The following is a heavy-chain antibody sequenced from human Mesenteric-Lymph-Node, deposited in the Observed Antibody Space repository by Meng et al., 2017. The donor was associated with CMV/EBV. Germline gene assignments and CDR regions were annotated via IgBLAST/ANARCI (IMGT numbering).Heavy chain of an antibody. J-gene: IGHJ4*02. CDR2: IYPGDSNT. Sequence: GESLKISCKASEYSFTTYWIAWVRQIPGKGLEWMGIIYPGDSNTKYSPSFQGQVTISADKSVTTAYLQWSSLRASDSAMYYCARLSSNWGYYFDYWGQGTLVTVSS. D-gene: IGHD7-27*01. V-gene: IGHV5-51*01. CDR3: ARLSSNWGYYFDY. CDR1: EYSFTTYW.